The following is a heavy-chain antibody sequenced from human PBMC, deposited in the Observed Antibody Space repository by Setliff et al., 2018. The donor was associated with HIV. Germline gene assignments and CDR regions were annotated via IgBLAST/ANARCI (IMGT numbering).Heavy chain of an antibody. CDR3: ARGGSTLVRGTTPGFGY. D-gene: IGHD3-10*01. Sequence: SETLSLTCPVSGDSITSAGYYWSWVRQSAGKELEWIGHIYASGITTYNPSLASRVTISVDTSKTRFSLRLTSVTATDTAVYYCARGGSTLVRGTTPGFGYWGQGTLVTVSS. V-gene: IGHV4-61*09. CDR1: GDSITSAGYY. J-gene: IGHJ4*02. CDR2: IYASGIT.